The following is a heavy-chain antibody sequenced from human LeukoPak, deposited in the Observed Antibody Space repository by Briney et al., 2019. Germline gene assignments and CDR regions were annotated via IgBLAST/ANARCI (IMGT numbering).Heavy chain of an antibody. CDR3: ARDGTPSQGSGWVYMDV. D-gene: IGHD6-25*01. Sequence: GGSLRLSCAASGFTFSNYSINWVRQAPGKGLEWVSYISSSSSTIYYADSVKGRFTISRDNAKNSLYLQMNSLRAEDTAVYYCARDGTPSQGSGWVYMDVWGKGTTVTISS. V-gene: IGHV3-48*04. J-gene: IGHJ6*04. CDR1: GFTFSNYS. CDR2: ISSSSSTI.